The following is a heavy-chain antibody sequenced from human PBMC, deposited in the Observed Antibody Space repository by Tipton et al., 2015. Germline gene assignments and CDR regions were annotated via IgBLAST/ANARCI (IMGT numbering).Heavy chain of an antibody. Sequence: TLSLTCAVSGYSISSGYHWGWIRQPPGKGLEWIASIYHSGRTHYNPSLKSRVTISIDRFKDQFSLKLSSVTAADTAVYYCASPSLPHDRGDYYFQSWGQGSLVTVSS. CDR3: ASPSLPHDRGDYYFQS. CDR2: IYHSGRT. CDR1: GYSISSGYH. D-gene: IGHD2-21*02. V-gene: IGHV4-38-2*01. J-gene: IGHJ4*02.